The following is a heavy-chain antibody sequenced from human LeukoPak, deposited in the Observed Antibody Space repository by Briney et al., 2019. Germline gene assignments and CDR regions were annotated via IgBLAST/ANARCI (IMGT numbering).Heavy chain of an antibody. Sequence: AGGSLRLSCAASGFTFSGYWMHWVRQAPGKGLEWVANLKQDGSEKHFADSVKGRFTISRDNAENSLYLQMNSLRAEDTAMYCCARGTIAAPGTDYWGQGTLVTVSS. CDR3: ARGTIAAPGTDY. J-gene: IGHJ4*02. D-gene: IGHD6-13*01. CDR2: LKQDGSEK. CDR1: GFTFSGYW. V-gene: IGHV3-7*01.